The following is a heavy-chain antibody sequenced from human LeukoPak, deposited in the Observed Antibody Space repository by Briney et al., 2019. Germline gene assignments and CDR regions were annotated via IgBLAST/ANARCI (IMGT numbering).Heavy chain of an antibody. CDR2: ISTSGSTI. V-gene: IGHV3-48*03. CDR1: GFTFSNYE. CDR3: ARGVWFDP. Sequence: GGSLRLSCEASGFTFSNYEMNWVRQAPGKGLEWVSYISTSGSTIYYADSVKGRFAISRDNDKNSLSLQMNSLRAEDTAVYYCARGVWFDPWGQGTLVTVSS. J-gene: IGHJ5*02.